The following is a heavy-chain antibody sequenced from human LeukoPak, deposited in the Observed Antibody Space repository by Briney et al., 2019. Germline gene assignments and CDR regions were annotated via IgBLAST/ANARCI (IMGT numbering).Heavy chain of an antibody. CDR3: ARDRLQQWLVQGWFDP. Sequence: GGSLRLSCAASGFTFSDYYMSWIRQAPGKGLEWVSYISSSGSTIYYADSVKGRFTISRDNAKNSLYLQMNSLRVEDTAVYYCARDRLQQWLVQGWFDPWGQGTLVTVSS. CDR2: ISSSGSTI. J-gene: IGHJ5*02. D-gene: IGHD6-19*01. CDR1: GFTFSDYY. V-gene: IGHV3-11*04.